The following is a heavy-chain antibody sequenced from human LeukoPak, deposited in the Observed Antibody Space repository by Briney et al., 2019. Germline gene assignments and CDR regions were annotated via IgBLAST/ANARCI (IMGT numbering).Heavy chain of an antibody. Sequence: PGGSLRLSCAGSGFIFSDVRMSWVRQAPGKGLEWVARIKTKDEGGAIDYAASVQGRFTISRDDSEKMLYLQMDSLKIEDTAVYYCNTDLDYWGRGTLVTVSS. CDR1: GFIFSDVR. V-gene: IGHV3-15*01. J-gene: IGHJ4*02. CDR2: IKTKDEGGAI. CDR3: NTDLDY.